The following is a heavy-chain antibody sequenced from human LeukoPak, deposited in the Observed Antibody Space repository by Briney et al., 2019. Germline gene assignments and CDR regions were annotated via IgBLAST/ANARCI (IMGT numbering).Heavy chain of an antibody. J-gene: IGHJ4*02. Sequence: QPRRSLRLSCAASGFTFSSYGMHWVRQAPGKGLEWVAVISYDGSNKYYADSVKGRFTISRDNSKNTLYLQMNSLRAEDTAVYYCAKEYLGYCSGGSCYPLDYWGQGTLVTVSS. V-gene: IGHV3-30*18. CDR1: GFTFSSYG. CDR3: AKEYLGYCSGGSCYPLDY. D-gene: IGHD2-15*01. CDR2: ISYDGSNK.